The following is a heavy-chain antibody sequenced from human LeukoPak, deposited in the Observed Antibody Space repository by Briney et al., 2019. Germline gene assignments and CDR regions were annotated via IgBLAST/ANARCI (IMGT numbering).Heavy chain of an antibody. CDR3: ARVLITMIVVVSGDAFDI. D-gene: IGHD3-22*01. V-gene: IGHV3-30-3*01. CDR2: LSYDGSNK. CDR1: GFTFSSYA. Sequence: GGSLRLSCAASGFTFSSYAMHWVRQAPGKGLEWVAVLSYDGSNKYYADSVKGRFIISRDNSKNTLYLQMNSLRAEDTAVYYCARVLITMIVVVSGDAFDIWGQGTMVTVSS. J-gene: IGHJ3*02.